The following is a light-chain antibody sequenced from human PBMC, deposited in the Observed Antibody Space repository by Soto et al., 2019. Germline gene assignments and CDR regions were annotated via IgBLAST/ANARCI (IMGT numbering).Light chain of an antibody. V-gene: IGKV1-5*01. CDR1: QSISSW. J-gene: IGKJ1*01. CDR3: QQYSTYTWT. Sequence: DIQVTQSPSTLSASVGDRVTITCRASQSISSWLAWYQQKPGKAPKLLIYDASTLESGVPSTFSGSGSGTEFTLTISSLQPGYFANYYCQQYSTYTWTFGQGTKLDIK. CDR2: DAS.